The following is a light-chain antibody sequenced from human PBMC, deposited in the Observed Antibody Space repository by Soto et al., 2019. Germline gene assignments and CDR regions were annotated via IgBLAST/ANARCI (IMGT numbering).Light chain of an antibody. CDR3: QQYKDWPTT. Sequence: EIVMTQSPGTLSVSPGERATLSCRVSQSVGSNLAWYQQKPGQAPRLLIYGASTRATGIPVRFSGSGSGTDFTLTITSLQSEDFGVYFCQQYKDWPTTFGQGTKVDIK. CDR2: GAS. V-gene: IGKV3-15*01. J-gene: IGKJ1*01. CDR1: QSVGSN.